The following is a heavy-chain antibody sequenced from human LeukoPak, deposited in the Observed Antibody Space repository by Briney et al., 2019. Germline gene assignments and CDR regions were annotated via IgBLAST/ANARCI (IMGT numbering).Heavy chain of an antibody. CDR3: AKEGRGGFDI. Sequence: GGSLRLSCAASGFTFSRSGMHWVRQAPGKGLEWVTFIGFDGSKIYYADSVKGRSTISRDNSKNTLYLQMNSLSAGDTAVYYCAKEGRGGFDIWGQGTMVTVSS. CDR2: IGFDGSKI. J-gene: IGHJ3*02. V-gene: IGHV3-30*02. CDR1: GFTFSRSG. D-gene: IGHD3-16*01.